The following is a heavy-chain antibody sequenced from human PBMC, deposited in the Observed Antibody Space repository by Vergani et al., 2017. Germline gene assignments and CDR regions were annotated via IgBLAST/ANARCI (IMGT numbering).Heavy chain of an antibody. Sequence: QVQLQQWGAGVVKPSGTLSLTCAVFGESFSSFYWSWIRQPPGKGLEWIGEINNDGHTNYNPSLESRVTVSSDTAKNQFSLNLMSVTAADAAMYYCAVRPRVNLVGGEIVTKRTFDDWSQGSLVTVSS. J-gene: IGHJ4*02. CDR1: GESFSSFY. CDR3: AVRPRVNLVGGEIVTKRTFDD. D-gene: IGHD3-10*01. V-gene: IGHV4-34*02. CDR2: INNDGHT.